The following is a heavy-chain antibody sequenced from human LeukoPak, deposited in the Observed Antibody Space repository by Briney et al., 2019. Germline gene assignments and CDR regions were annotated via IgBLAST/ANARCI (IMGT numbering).Heavy chain of an antibody. CDR1: GFTFDDYA. CDR3: ARSYFDWLSSNWFDP. Sequence: GSLRLSCAASGFTFDDYAMHWVRQAPGKGLEWIGNIYYSGSTNYNPSLKSRVTISVDTSKNQFSLKLSSVTAADTAVYYCARSYFDWLSSNWFDPWGQGTLVTVSS. V-gene: IGHV4-59*13. D-gene: IGHD3-9*01. CDR2: IYYSGST. J-gene: IGHJ5*02.